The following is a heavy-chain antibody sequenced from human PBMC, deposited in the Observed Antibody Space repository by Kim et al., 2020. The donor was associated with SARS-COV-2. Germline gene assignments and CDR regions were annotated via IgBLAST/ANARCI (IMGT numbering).Heavy chain of an antibody. CDR2: IYSGGST. Sequence: GGSLRLSCAASGFTVSSNYMSWVRQAPGKGLEWVSVIYSGGSTYYADSVKGRFTISRDNSKNTLYLQMNSLRAEDTAVYYCARETGTGYSSGWYPSFDYWGQGTLVTVSS. J-gene: IGHJ4*02. V-gene: IGHV3-66*01. CDR3: ARETGTGYSSGWYPSFDY. CDR1: GFTVSSNY. D-gene: IGHD6-19*01.